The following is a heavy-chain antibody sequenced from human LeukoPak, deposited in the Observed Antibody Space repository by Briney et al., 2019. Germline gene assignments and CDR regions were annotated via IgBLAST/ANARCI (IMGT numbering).Heavy chain of an antibody. CDR1: GFTFSSYA. CDR2: INSDGSST. D-gene: IGHD2-15*01. Sequence: PGGSLRLSCAASGFTFSSYAMSWVRQAPGKGLVWVSRINSDGSSTSYADSVKGRFTISRDNAKNTLYLQMNSLRAEDTAVYYCARDPQDELGSRDAFDIWGQGTMVTVSS. CDR3: ARDPQDELGSRDAFDI. J-gene: IGHJ3*02. V-gene: IGHV3-74*01.